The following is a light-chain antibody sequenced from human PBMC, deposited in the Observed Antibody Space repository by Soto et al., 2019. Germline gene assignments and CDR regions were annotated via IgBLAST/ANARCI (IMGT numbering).Light chain of an antibody. CDR3: QQYQTYAT. CDR2: AAS. J-gene: IGKJ5*01. CDR1: QDIDIS. V-gene: IGKV1-5*01. Sequence: GDRVTITCRASQDIDISXAWXXQXPXXXPXXLIYAASGLVTGVPPTFSGSGSGTEFTLTISSLQPDDFATYYCQQYQTYATFGQGKRLEIK.